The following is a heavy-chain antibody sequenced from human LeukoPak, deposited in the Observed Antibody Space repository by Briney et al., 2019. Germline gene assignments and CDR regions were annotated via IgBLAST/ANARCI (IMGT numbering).Heavy chain of an antibody. CDR1: GASISSYY. CDR2: IYTSGST. V-gene: IGHV4-4*07. D-gene: IGHD2-2*01. Sequence: SETLSLTRTVSGASISSYYWTWIRQPAGKGLEWIGCIYTSGSTNYNPSLKSRVAMSVDTSKNQFSLKLSSVTAADTAVYYCARLSADSSSSRGFDYWGQGTLVTVSS. CDR3: ARLSADSSSSRGFDY. J-gene: IGHJ4*02.